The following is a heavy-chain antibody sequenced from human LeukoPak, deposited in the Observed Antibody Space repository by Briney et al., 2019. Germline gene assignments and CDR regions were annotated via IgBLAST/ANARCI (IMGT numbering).Heavy chain of an antibody. Sequence: GGSLTLSCAASGFTFSSYRMIWARQSRGEGGVWLSFISSSSSYIYYADSVKGRFTISRDKAKNSLYLQMNSLRAEDTAVYYCARNLEWLLFDYWGQGTLVTVSS. D-gene: IGHD3-3*01. CDR3: ARNLEWLLFDY. V-gene: IGHV3-21*01. CDR2: ISSSSSYI. J-gene: IGHJ4*02. CDR1: GFTFSSYR.